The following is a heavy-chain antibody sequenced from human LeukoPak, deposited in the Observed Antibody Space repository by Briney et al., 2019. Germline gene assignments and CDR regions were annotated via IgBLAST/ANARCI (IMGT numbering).Heavy chain of an antibody. CDR3: VRGYSSGYRLDY. V-gene: IGHV3-74*01. Sequence: GGSLRLSCAASGFTFSSYWMHWVLQDPVKGLLWVSRINGDGSSTDYADSEKGRFTISRDNAKNTVYLQMNSLKAEDTAVYYCVRGYSSGYRLDYWGQGTLVTVSS. D-gene: IGHD3-22*01. CDR2: INGDGSST. CDR1: GFTFSSYW. J-gene: IGHJ4*02.